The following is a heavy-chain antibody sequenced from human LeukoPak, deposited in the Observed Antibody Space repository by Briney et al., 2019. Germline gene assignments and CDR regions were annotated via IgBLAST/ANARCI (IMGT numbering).Heavy chain of an antibody. D-gene: IGHD3-3*01. V-gene: IGHV4-39*07. Sequence: PPETLSLTCTVSGGSISSSSYYWGWIRQPPGKGLEWIGSIYYSGSTYYNPSLKSRVTISVDTSKNQFSLKLSSVTAADTAVYYCARADMEWLLDYWGQGTLVTVSS. CDR3: ARADMEWLLDY. J-gene: IGHJ4*02. CDR2: IYYSGST. CDR1: GGSISSSSYY.